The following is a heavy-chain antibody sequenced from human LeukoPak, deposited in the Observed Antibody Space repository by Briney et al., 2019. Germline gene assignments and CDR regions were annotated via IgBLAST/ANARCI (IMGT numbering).Heavy chain of an antibody. CDR1: GGTFSSYA. J-gene: IGHJ3*02. Sequence: ASVKVSCKASGGTFSSYAISWVRQAPGQGLEWMGGIIPIFGTANYAQKFQGRVTITADESTSTAYMELSSLRSEDTAVYYCAAAPRSTVVTPVDAFDIWGQGTMVTVSS. CDR3: AAAPRSTVVTPVDAFDI. CDR2: IIPIFGTA. V-gene: IGHV1-69*13. D-gene: IGHD4-23*01.